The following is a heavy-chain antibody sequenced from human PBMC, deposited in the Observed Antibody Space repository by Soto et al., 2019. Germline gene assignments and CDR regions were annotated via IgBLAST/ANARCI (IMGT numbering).Heavy chain of an antibody. CDR1: GYSFTSYW. D-gene: IGHD3-3*01. Sequence: GDSLKISCKGSGYSFTSYWIGGVRQMPGKGLGGVGIIYPGDSDTRYSPSFQGQATISADKSISTAYLQWSSLKASDTAMYDCARLGNYDFWSGYWDSFDYWGQGTLVTVSS. J-gene: IGHJ4*02. CDR2: IYPGDSDT. CDR3: ARLGNYDFWSGYWDSFDY. V-gene: IGHV5-51*01.